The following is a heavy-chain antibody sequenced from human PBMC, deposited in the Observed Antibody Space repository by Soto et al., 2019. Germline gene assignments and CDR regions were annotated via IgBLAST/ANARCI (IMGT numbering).Heavy chain of an antibody. D-gene: IGHD6-19*01. CDR1: GFTFSSYA. CDR3: AKEGPQWLVLIAYYFDY. J-gene: IGHJ4*02. Sequence: EVQLLESGGGLVQPGGSLRLSCAASGFTFSSYAMSWVRQAPGKGLEWVSAISGSGGSTYYADSVKGRFTISRDNSKNTLYLQMNSLRAEDTAVYYCAKEGPQWLVLIAYYFDYWGQGTLVTVSS. CDR2: ISGSGGST. V-gene: IGHV3-23*01.